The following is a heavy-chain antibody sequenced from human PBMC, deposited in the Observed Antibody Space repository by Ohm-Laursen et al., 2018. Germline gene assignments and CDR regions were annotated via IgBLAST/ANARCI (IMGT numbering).Heavy chain of an antibody. J-gene: IGHJ4*02. CDR1: GFTFSSFA. CDR2: ISGSGGST. D-gene: IGHD5-24*01. CDR3: AGGTGWLHSD. Sequence: SLRLSCSASGFTFSSFAMYWVRQAPGKGLEWVSGISGSGGSTYYADSMKGRFTISRDNSKNTLYLQMNSLRAEDTAVYYCAGGTGWLHSDWGQGTLVTVSS. V-gene: IGHV3-23*01.